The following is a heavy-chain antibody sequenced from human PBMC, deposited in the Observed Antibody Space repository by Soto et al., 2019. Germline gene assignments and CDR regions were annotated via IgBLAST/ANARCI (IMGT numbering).Heavy chain of an antibody. Sequence: EVQLFESGGGFVQPGESLRLSCAASGFTFSLSAMSWVRQAPGRGLDWVSSLSGGGSTTDYADSVKGRFTISRDNSKNTVHLQMNSLRAEDTAVYYCAKGPEYDILTGCDYWGQGALVTVSS. CDR3: AKGPEYDILTGCDY. J-gene: IGHJ4*02. CDR1: GFTFSLSA. V-gene: IGHV3-23*01. D-gene: IGHD3-9*01. CDR2: LSGGGSTT.